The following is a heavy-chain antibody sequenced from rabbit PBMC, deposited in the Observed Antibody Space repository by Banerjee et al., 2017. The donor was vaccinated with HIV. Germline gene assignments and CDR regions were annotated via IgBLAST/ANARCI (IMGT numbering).Heavy chain of an antibody. CDR3: ARTNYYSYGVDVYDYFNL. D-gene: IGHD6-1*01. J-gene: IGHJ4*01. V-gene: IGHV1S40*01. CDR1: GFSFSSGYW. Sequence: QSLEESGGDLVKPGASLTLTCTASGFSFSSGYWICWVRQAPGKGLEWIGCIHTAGGDTYYASWAKGRFTISKTSSTTVTLQMTSLTAADTATYFCARTNYYSYGVDVYDYFNLWGPGTLVTVS. CDR2: IHTAGGDT.